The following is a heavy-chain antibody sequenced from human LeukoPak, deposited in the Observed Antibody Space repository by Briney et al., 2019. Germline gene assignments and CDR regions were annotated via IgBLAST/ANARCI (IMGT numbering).Heavy chain of an antibody. J-gene: IGHJ4*02. D-gene: IGHD3-9*01. CDR3: AKEGGILTGYYATLFDY. CDR1: GFTFSSYG. CDR2: ISYDGSNK. V-gene: IGHV3-30*18. Sequence: PGRSLRLSCAASGFTFSSYGMHWVRQAPGMGLEWVAVISYDGSNKYYADSVKGRFTISRDNSKNTLYLQMNSLRAEDTAVYYCAKEGGILTGYYATLFDYWGQGTLVTVSS.